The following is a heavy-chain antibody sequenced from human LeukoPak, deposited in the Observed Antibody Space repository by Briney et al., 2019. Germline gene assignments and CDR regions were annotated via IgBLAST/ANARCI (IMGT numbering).Heavy chain of an antibody. CDR3: ARAFHPYYFDY. V-gene: IGHV1-18*01. D-gene: IGHD2-21*01. CDR1: GYTFTSYG. Sequence: ASVKVSCKASGYTFTSYGISWVRQAPGHGLEWMGWISAYNGNTNYAQKLQGRVTVTTDTSTSTAYMELRSLRSDDTAVYYCARAFHPYYFDYWGQGTLVTVSS. CDR2: ISAYNGNT. J-gene: IGHJ4*02.